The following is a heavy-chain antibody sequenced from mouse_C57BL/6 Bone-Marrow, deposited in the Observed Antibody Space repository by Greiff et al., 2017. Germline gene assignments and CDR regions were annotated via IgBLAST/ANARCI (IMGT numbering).Heavy chain of an antibody. J-gene: IGHJ2*02. CDR2: INPCNGDT. D-gene: IGHD2-1*01. CDR1: GYSFTGYF. CDR3: ARSYYGNFLDY. Sequence: VQLVEPGPELVKPGASVKISCKASGYSFTGYFMNWVKQSPGKSLEWIGRINPCNGDTFYNQKFKGKDTLTVDNSSHTAHMELLSLTSEDFAVYYCARSYYGNFLDYWGQGTSLTVSS. V-gene: IGHV1-37*01.